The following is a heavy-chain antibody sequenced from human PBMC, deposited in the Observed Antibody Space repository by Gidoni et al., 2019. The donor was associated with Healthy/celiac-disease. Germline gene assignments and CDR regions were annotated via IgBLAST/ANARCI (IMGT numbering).Heavy chain of an antibody. CDR3: AKLNDILTVYYPLYMDV. CDR1: GLTFSSYA. Sequence: EVQLLESGGGLVQHGGSLRLSCEASGLTFSSYAMSWVRQAPGKGLEWVSAISGSGGSTYYAASVKGRFTISRDNSKNTLYLQMNSRRAEDTAVYYCAKLNDILTVYYPLYMDVWGKGTTVTVSS. V-gene: IGHV3-23*01. J-gene: IGHJ6*03. CDR2: ISGSGGST. D-gene: IGHD3-9*01.